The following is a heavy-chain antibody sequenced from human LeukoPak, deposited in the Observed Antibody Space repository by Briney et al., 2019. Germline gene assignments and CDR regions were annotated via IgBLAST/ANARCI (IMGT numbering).Heavy chain of an antibody. D-gene: IGHD6-13*01. CDR1: GFTFSSYA. J-gene: IGHJ4*02. CDR3: AKDIGLNPNPWAAGTNYFDY. Sequence: GVSLRLSCAASGFTFSSYAMSWVRQAPGKGLEWVSAISGSGGSTYYADSVKGRFTISRDNSKNTLYLQMNSLRAEDTAVYYCAKDIGLNPNPWAAGTNYFDYWGQGTLVTVSS. V-gene: IGHV3-23*01. CDR2: ISGSGGST.